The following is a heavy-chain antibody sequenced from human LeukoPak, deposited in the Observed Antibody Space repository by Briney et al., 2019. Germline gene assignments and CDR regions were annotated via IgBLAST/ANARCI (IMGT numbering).Heavy chain of an antibody. Sequence: GGSLRLSCAASGFTFSSYAMHWVRQAPGKGLEWVAVISYDGSNKYYADSVKGRFTISRDNSKNTLYLQMNSLRAEDTAVYYCAREADSSGWYYYYYYGMDVWAKGPRSPSP. CDR1: GFTFSSYA. CDR3: AREADSSGWYYYYYYGMDV. J-gene: IGHJ6*02. D-gene: IGHD6-13*01. CDR2: ISYDGSNK. V-gene: IGHV3-30-3*01.